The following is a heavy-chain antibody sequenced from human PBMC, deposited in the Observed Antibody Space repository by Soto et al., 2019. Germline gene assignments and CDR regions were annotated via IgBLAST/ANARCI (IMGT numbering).Heavy chain of an antibody. D-gene: IGHD3-10*01. CDR1: GFTFSSYA. V-gene: IGHV3-30-3*01. CDR2: ISYDGSNK. CDR3: ARDPMGRYYGSGSYYFDY. Sequence: QVQLVESGGGVVQPGRSLRLSCAASGFTFSSYAMHWVRQAPGKGLEWVAVISYDGSNKYYADSVKGRFTISRDNSKNTLYLKMNSLRAEDTAVYYFARDPMGRYYGSGSYYFDYWGREPWSPSPQ. J-gene: IGHJ4*02.